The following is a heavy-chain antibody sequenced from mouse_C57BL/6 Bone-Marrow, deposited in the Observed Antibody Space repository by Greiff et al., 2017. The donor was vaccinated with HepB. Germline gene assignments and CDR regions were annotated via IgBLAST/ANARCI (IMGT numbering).Heavy chain of an antibody. D-gene: IGHD1-1*01. V-gene: IGHV1-26*01. Sequence: EVQLQQSGPELVKPGASVKISCKASGYTFTDYYMNWVKQSHGKSLEWIGDINPNNGGTSYNQKFKGKATLTVDKSSSTAYMELRSLTSEDSAVYYCASYYGSPYAMDYWGQGTSVTVSS. J-gene: IGHJ4*01. CDR1: GYTFTDYY. CDR3: ASYYGSPYAMDY. CDR2: INPNNGGT.